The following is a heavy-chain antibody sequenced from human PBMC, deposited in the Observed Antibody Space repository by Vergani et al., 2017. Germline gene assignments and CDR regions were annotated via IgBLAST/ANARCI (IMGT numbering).Heavy chain of an antibody. V-gene: IGHV3-21*01. CDR3: ARGLGSDYGDYGPI. CDR2: ISSSSGYI. Sequence: EVQLVESGGGLVKPGGSLRLSCAASGFTFSSYSMNWVRQAPGKGLEWVSSISSSSGYIYYADSGNGRFTISRDNAKISLYLQMNSLRAEDTAVYYCARGLGSDYGDYGPIWGQGTMVTVSS. J-gene: IGHJ3*02. CDR1: GFTFSSYS. D-gene: IGHD4-17*01.